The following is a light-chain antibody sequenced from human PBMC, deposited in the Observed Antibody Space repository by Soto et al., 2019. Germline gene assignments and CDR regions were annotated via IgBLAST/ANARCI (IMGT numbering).Light chain of an antibody. CDR3: PQYFKLRT. Sequence: AIQMTQSPSSLSASAGDRVTITCRASQDTGTYLVWYQQKPGKAPNLLIYSASTLHSGGPSRFVGSGAGTVFTLTISSLPSEDSDTYYGPQYFKLRTFGQGTKVEVK. CDR1: QDTGTY. V-gene: IGKV1-8*01. CDR2: SAS. J-gene: IGKJ1*01.